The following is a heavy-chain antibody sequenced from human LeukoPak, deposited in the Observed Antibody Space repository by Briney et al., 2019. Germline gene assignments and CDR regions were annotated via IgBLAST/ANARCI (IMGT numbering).Heavy chain of an antibody. D-gene: IGHD4-17*01. V-gene: IGHV3-33*06. CDR3: AKEKKYGDWGVAFDI. CDR1: GFTFSSYG. Sequence: PGGSLRLSCAASGFTFSSYGMHWVRQAPGRGLEWVAVIWNDGSHKYYADSVKGRFTISRDNSKNTLYLQMNSLRAEDTAVYYCAKEKKYGDWGVAFDIWGQGTMVTVSS. J-gene: IGHJ3*02. CDR2: IWNDGSHK.